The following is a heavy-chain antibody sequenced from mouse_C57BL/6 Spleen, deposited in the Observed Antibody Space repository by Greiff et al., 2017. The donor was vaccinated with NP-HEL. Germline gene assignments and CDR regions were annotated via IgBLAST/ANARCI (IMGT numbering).Heavy chain of an antibody. CDR3: ASPYGSSSAWFAY. Sequence: QVQLKQSGPGLVQPSQSLSITCTVSGFSLTSYGVHWVRQSPGKGLEWLGVIWSGGSTDYNAAFISRLSISKDNSKSQVFFKMNSLQADDTAIYYCASPYGSSSAWFAYWGQGTLVTVSA. V-gene: IGHV2-2*01. CDR2: IWSGGST. CDR1: GFSLTSYG. D-gene: IGHD1-1*01. J-gene: IGHJ3*01.